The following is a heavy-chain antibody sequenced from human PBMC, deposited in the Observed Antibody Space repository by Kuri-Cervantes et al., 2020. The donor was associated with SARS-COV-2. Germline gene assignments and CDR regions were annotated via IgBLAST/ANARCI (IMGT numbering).Heavy chain of an antibody. Sequence: SVKVSCKAPGFTFTGSAMQWVRQARGQRLEWIGWIVVGSGNTNYAQKFQERVTITRDMSTSTAYMELSSLRSEDMAVYYCAAALIDAFDIWGQGTVVTVSS. J-gene: IGHJ3*02. CDR3: AAALIDAFDI. CDR1: GFTFTGSA. V-gene: IGHV1-58*02. CDR2: IVVGSGNT.